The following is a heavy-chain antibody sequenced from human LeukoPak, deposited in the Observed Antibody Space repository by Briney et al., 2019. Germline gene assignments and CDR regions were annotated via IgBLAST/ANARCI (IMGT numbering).Heavy chain of an antibody. CDR3: ATLPYADYYGSGSPYY. CDR2: INHSGST. J-gene: IGHJ4*02. V-gene: IGHV4-34*01. CDR1: GGSFSGYY. D-gene: IGHD3-10*01. Sequence: SETLSLTCAVYGGSFSGYYWSWIRQPPGKGLEWIGEINHSGSTNYNPSLKSRVTISVDTSKNQFSLKLSSVTAADTAVYYCATLPYADYYGSGSPYYWGQGTLVTVSS.